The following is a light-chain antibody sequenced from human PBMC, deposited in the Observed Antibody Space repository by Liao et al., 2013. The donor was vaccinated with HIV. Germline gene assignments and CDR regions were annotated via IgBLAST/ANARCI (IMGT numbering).Light chain of an antibody. CDR3: QVWDSSADHPV. CDR1: NIGTKS. CDR2: DHN. Sequence: SYVLTQSPSVSVAPGQTASITCGGANIGTKSVHWHQQSPGQAPVLVIYDHNDRPSGIPERFSVSNSGNTATLTISRVEVGDEADYYCQVWDSSADHPVFGGGTKLTVL. J-gene: IGLJ3*02. V-gene: IGLV3-21*02.